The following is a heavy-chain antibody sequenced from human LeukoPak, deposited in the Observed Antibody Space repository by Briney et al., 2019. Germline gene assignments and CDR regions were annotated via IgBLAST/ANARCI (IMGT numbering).Heavy chain of an antibody. CDR3: ATDRGFLEHSGYFDP. D-gene: IGHD3-3*01. CDR2: ISTYNANT. Sequence: ASVKVSCKASGYTFTRNGISWVRQAPGQGLEWMGWISTYNANTNYAQKFQGRVTMTTDPSTSTGYMELRSLKSDDTAVYYCATDRGFLEHSGYFDPWGQGTLVTVSS. CDR1: GYTFTRNG. V-gene: IGHV1-18*01. J-gene: IGHJ5*02.